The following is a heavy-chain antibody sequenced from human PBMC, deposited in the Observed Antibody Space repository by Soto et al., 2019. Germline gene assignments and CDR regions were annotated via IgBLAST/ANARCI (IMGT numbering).Heavy chain of an antibody. J-gene: IGHJ4*02. CDR2: IYWDDDK. V-gene: IGHV2-5*02. D-gene: IGHD5-12*01. CDR1: GFSLSTSGVG. CDR3: AHSISRDIVATTNQDFEY. Sequence: QITLKESGPTLVKPTQTLTLTCTFSGFSLSTSGVGVGWIRQPPGKALEWLALIYWDDDKRYSPSLKSRLTITKDTSKNQVVLTMTNMDPVDTATYYCAHSISRDIVATTNQDFEYWGQGTLVTVSS.